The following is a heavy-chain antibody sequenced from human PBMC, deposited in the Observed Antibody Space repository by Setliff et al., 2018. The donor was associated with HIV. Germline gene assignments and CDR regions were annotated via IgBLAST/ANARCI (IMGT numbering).Heavy chain of an antibody. CDR2: IYYSGST. Sequence: SETLSLTCTVSGGSISSSSYYWGWIRQPPGKGLEWIGIIYYSGSTSYNPSLKSRVTISVDTSKNQFSLQLSSVTAADPAVYYCARGSRGARASKIDSSGYYLVYWGQGTLVTVSS. CDR3: ARGSRGARASKIDSSGYYLVY. CDR1: GGSISSSSYY. V-gene: IGHV4-39*07. D-gene: IGHD3-22*01. J-gene: IGHJ4*02.